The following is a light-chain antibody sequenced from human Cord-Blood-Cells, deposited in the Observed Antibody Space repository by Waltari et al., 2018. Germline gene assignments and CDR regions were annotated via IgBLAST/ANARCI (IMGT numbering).Light chain of an antibody. CDR1: SSDVGGYNY. Sequence: QSALTQPASVSGSPGQSIPISCTGTSSDVGGYNYVSWYQQHPGKAPKLMIYDVSNRPSVVSNRFSGSKSGNTASLTISGLQAEDEADYYCSSYTSSSWVFGGGTKLTVL. CDR2: DVS. J-gene: IGLJ3*02. CDR3: SSYTSSSWV. V-gene: IGLV2-14*01.